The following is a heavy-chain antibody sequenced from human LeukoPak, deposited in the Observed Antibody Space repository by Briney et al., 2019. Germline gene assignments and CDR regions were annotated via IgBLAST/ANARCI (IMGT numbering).Heavy chain of an antibody. J-gene: IGHJ4*02. V-gene: IGHV3-30-3*01. Sequence: PGGSLRLSCAASGFTFSSYAMHWVRQAPGKGLEWVAVISYDGSNKYYADSVKGRFTISRDNSKNTLYLQMNSLRAEDTAVYYCASPNVLRFLEWLSPWSYFDYWGQGTLVTVSS. CDR3: ASPNVLRFLEWLSPWSYFDY. CDR1: GFTFSSYA. D-gene: IGHD3-3*01. CDR2: ISYDGSNK.